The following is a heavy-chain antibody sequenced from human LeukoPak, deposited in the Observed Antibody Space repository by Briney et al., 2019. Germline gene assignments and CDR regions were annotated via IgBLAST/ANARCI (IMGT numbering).Heavy chain of an antibody. J-gene: IGHJ3*02. V-gene: IGHV4-4*02. D-gene: IGHD3-10*01. CDR2: IYHSGST. CDR1: GDSISSSNW. CDR3: ARSTVSVISRGAFHI. Sequence: SETLSLTCAVSGDSISSSNWWSWVRQPPGKGLEWIGEIYHSGSTNYNPSLKSRVTMSVDNSENHFSLRLSSVSAADTALYYCARSTVSVISRGAFHIWGQGTMVTVSS.